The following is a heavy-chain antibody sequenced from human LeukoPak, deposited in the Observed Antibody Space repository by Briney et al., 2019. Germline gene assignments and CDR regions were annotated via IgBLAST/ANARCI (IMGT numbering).Heavy chain of an antibody. D-gene: IGHD2-2*01. J-gene: IGHJ4*02. CDR2: ISAYNGNT. CDR3: ARDIDLAGYCSSTSCLVDY. CDR1: VYTFTSYG. V-gene: IGHV1-18*01. Sequence: ASVKASCKASVYTFTSYGISWVRQAPGQGLEWMGWISAYNGNTNYAQKLQGRVTMTTDTSTSTAYMELRSLRSDDTAVYYCARDIDLAGYCSSTSCLVDYWGQGTLVTVSS.